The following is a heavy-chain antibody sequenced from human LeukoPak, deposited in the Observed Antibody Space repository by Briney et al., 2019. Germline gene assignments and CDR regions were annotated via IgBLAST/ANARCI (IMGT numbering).Heavy chain of an antibody. J-gene: IGHJ4*02. CDR3: ARHGGSLGYFDH. D-gene: IGHD1-26*01. CDR1: SGSISTFY. Sequence: PSETLSLTCTVSSGSISTFYWSWIRPPPGKGLEWIGYVYQSGTTSYNPSLKRRVTISADTSKNQFSLRVTSVTAADTAVYYCARHGGSLGYFDHWGQGTLVTVSS. CDR2: VYQSGTT. V-gene: IGHV4-59*08.